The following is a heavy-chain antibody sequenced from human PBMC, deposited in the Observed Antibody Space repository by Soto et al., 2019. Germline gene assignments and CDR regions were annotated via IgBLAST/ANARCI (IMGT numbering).Heavy chain of an antibody. Sequence: GGSLRLSCAASGFTFSSYWMHWVRQAPGKGLVWVSRINGDGSSTNYADSVKGRFTISRDNTKNTLYPQMNSLRAEDTAVYYCARDTGVTGEDYWGQGXLVTVPS. V-gene: IGHV3-74*01. CDR2: INGDGSST. CDR1: GFTFSSYW. CDR3: ARDTGVTGEDY. D-gene: IGHD7-27*01. J-gene: IGHJ4*02.